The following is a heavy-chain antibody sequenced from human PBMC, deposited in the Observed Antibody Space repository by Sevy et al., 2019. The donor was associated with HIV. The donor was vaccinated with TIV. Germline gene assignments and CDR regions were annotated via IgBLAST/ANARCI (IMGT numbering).Heavy chain of an antibody. CDR3: ARAAYYCSTTSCYIDY. V-gene: IGHV3-21*01. D-gene: IGHD2-2*02. CDR2: ISSSSSYI. CDR1: GFTFSTYT. Sequence: GGSLRLSCAASGFTFSTYTMNWVRQAPGKGLEWGSSISSSSSYIYYADSVKGGFTISRDNAKNSLYLQMNSLRVEDTAVYYCARAAYYCSTTSCYIDYWGQGTLVTVSS. J-gene: IGHJ4*02.